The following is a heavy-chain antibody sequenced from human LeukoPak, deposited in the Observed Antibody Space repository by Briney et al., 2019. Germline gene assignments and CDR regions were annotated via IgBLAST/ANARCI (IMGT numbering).Heavy chain of an antibody. Sequence: GASVKVSCKASGYTFTSYAMNWVRQAPGQGLEWMGWINTNTGNPTYAQGFTGRFVFSLDTSVSTAYLQISSLKAEDTAVYYCASGYCTNGVCYTVGDYWGQGTPVTVSS. D-gene: IGHD2-8*01. CDR3: ASGYCTNGVCYTVGDY. CDR1: GYTFTSYA. J-gene: IGHJ4*02. CDR2: INTNTGNP. V-gene: IGHV7-4-1*02.